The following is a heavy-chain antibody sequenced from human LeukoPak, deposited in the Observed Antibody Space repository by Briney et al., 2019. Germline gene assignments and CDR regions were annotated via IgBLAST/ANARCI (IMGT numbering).Heavy chain of an antibody. CDR2: INLSTGDT. D-gene: IGHD3-16*01. CDR3: AIWAGGNAPVASFDY. J-gene: IGHJ4*02. Sequence: ASVNVSCKPSGYIFIGYYMHWMRQAPGQGLEWMGWINLSTGDTNYAQKFQGRVTMTRDTSIRTAYMGMSRLRYDDTALYYCAIWAGGNAPVASFDYWGQGTLVTVSS. CDR1: GYIFIGYY. V-gene: IGHV1-2*02.